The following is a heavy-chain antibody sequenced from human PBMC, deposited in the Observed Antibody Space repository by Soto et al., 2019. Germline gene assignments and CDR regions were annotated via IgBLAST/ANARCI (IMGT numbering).Heavy chain of an antibody. V-gene: IGHV1-2*02. J-gene: IGHJ4*02. CDR1: GYTFTDYY. CDR2: ISANSGDT. CDR3: ARGEAL. D-gene: IGHD1-26*01. Sequence: QVQLVQSGAEVKKPWASVKLSCKASGYTFTDYYMHWVRQAPGQGLEWMGWISANSGDTNYAQKFQGRVTMTRDTSISTADMELSSLRSDDTAVYYCARGEALWGQGTLVTVSS.